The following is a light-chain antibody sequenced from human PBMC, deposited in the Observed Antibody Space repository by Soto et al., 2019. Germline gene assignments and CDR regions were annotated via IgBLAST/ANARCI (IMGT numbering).Light chain of an antibody. CDR3: QQRSNWPLT. V-gene: IGKV3-11*01. Sequence: ETVLTQSPGTLSLSPGERATLSCRASQSVSSYLAWYQQKPGQAPRPLIYDASNRATGIPARFSGSGSGTDFTLTISSLEPEDFAVYYCQQRSNWPLTFGQGTRLEIK. CDR2: DAS. CDR1: QSVSSY. J-gene: IGKJ5*01.